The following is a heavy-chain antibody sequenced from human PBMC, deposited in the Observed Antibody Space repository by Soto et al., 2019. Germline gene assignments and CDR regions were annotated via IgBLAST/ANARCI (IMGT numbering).Heavy chain of an antibody. J-gene: IGHJ4*02. V-gene: IGHV1-18*01. Sequence: ASVKVSCQASGYTFPSHGVSWVRQAPGPGFEWMGWISGSNGHTTYAQTFQDRVTLTTDTSTSTAYMELRSLRFDDTAVYYCVRDPADCSSGSCSEDYWGQGTLVTVSS. D-gene: IGHD2-15*01. CDR2: ISGSNGHT. CDR1: GYTFPSHG. CDR3: VRDPADCSSGSCSEDY.